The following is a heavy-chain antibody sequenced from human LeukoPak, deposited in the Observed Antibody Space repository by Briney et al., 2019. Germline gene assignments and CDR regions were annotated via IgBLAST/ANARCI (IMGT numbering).Heavy chain of an antibody. J-gene: IGHJ5*02. D-gene: IGHD6-13*01. CDR1: GYTFTSYR. CDR2: ISANNGNT. V-gene: IGHV1-18*01. CDR3: AREFIAAAGNNWFDP. Sequence: GASVKVSCKASGYTFTSYRISWVRQAPGQGLEWMGWISANNGNTNYAQKLQGRVTMTTDTSTSTAYMELRSLRSDDTAVYYCAREFIAAAGNNWFDPWGQGTLVTVSP.